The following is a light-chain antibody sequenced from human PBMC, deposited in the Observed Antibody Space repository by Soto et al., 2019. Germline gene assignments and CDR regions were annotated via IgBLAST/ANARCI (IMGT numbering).Light chain of an antibody. J-gene: IGKJ2*01. Sequence: DNVMTQSPDSLALSLGERATINCKSSQSVLYSSNNKNYLAWYQQKPGQPPKLLIYWASTRESGVPDRFSGSGSATDITLTIRSLQAEDVAVYYCQQYYTTPYTFGQGTKLEIK. CDR1: QSVLYSSNNKNY. CDR2: WAS. V-gene: IGKV4-1*01. CDR3: QQYYTTPYT.